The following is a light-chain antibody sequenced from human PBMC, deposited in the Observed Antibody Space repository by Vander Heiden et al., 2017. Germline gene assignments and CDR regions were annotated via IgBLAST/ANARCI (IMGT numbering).Light chain of an antibody. CDR3: QQTFTTPWT. CDR2: AAS. CDR1: QSISTY. Sequence: IQLTQSPSSLSASVGHRVTITCRASQSISTYFKWWQQKPGKAPKLLIYAASSLQSGVPSRISGSGAGTDFTLIISSLQPKDIATYYCQQTFTTPWTFGQGTKLEIK. J-gene: IGKJ1*01. V-gene: IGKV1-39*01.